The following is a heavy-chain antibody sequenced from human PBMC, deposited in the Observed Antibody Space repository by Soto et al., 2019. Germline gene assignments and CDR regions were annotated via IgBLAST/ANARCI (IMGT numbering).Heavy chain of an antibody. J-gene: IGHJ4*02. CDR2: IKQDGSEK. CDR3: ASFVVAATRYFDY. D-gene: IGHD2-15*01. CDR1: GFIFSNYW. V-gene: IGHV3-7*01. Sequence: GGSLRLSCVASGFIFSNYWMSWVRQAPGKGLEWVANIKQDGSEKYYVDSVKGRFTISRDNAKNSLYLQMNSLRAEDAAVYYCASFVVAATRYFDYWGQGTPVTVSS.